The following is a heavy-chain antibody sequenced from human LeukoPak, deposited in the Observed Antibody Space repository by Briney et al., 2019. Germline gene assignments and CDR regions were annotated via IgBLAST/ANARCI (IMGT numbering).Heavy chain of an antibody. CDR3: ASERWSRRSYFDY. J-gene: IGHJ4*02. Sequence: SETLSLTCSVSGGSVSGSNYYWGWIRQPPGKGLEWIGTIFYSRSTYYSPSLKSRVTISVDTSMTQFSLKLSSVTAADTAVYYCASERWSRRSYFDYWGQGILVTVSS. CDR2: IFYSRST. V-gene: IGHV4-39*07. CDR1: GGSVSGSNYY. D-gene: IGHD5-24*01.